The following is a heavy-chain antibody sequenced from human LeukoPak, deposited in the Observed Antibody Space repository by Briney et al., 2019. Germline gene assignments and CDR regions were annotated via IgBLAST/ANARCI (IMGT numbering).Heavy chain of an antibody. Sequence: SVKVSRKASGGTFNSYAISWVRQAPGQGLEWMGRIIPIFGTANYAQKFQGRVTITTDESTSTAYMELSSLRSEDTAVYYCARNVYYYDSSALDWGQGTLVTVSS. V-gene: IGHV1-69*05. CDR2: IIPIFGTA. CDR1: GGTFNSYA. J-gene: IGHJ4*02. D-gene: IGHD3-22*01. CDR3: ARNVYYYDSSALD.